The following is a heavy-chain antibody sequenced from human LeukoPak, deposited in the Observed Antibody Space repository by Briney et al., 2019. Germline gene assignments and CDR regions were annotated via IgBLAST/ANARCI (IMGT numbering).Heavy chain of an antibody. D-gene: IGHD4-11*01. CDR1: GYTFTGYY. V-gene: IGHV1-2*02. CDR2: INPNSGGT. Sequence: ASVKVSCKASGYTFTGYYMHWVRQAPGQGLEWMGWINPNSGGTNYAQKFQGRVTMTTDTSTSTAYMELRSLRSDDTAVYYCARGRVSSSTWYSTYYYFFYMDFWGKGTTVTVSS. CDR3: ARGRVSSSTWYSTYYYFFYMDF. J-gene: IGHJ6*03.